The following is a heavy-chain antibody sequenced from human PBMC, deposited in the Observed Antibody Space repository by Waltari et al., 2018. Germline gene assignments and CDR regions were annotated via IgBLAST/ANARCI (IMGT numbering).Heavy chain of an antibody. J-gene: IGHJ6*03. CDR3: ARVFGYYYYYMDV. CDR1: GGSLSGYH. CDR2: INDSGRT. V-gene: IGHV4-34*02. D-gene: IGHD3-3*01. Sequence: QVQLQQWGAGLLKPSETLSLTCDVSGGSLSGYHWTWIRQPPGKGLEWIGEINDSGRTTQNPALESRVTVSIDTANNQFSLRVRSVTAADTAVYYCARVFGYYYYYMDVWGKGTTVTISS.